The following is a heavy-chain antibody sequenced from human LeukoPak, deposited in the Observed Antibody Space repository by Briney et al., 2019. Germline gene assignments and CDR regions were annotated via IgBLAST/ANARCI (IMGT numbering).Heavy chain of an antibody. D-gene: IGHD3-10*01. V-gene: IGHV1-8*01. J-gene: IGHJ6*03. Sequence: ASVKVSCKASGYTFTSYDINWVRQATGQGLEWMGWMNPNSGNTGYAQKFQGRVTMTRNTSISTAYMELSSLRSEDTAVYYCARGALGELATYYYYYMDVWGKGTTVTISS. CDR1: GYTFTSYD. CDR3: ARGALGELATYYYYYMDV. CDR2: MNPNSGNT.